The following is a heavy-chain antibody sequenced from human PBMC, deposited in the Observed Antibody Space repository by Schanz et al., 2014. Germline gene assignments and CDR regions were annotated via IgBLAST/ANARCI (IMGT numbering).Heavy chain of an antibody. D-gene: IGHD6-13*01. CDR2: ITKDGRSA. Sequence: EVQLVESGGGLVQPGGSLRLSCAASGFTFSDSWMHWVRQAPEKGLEYVSAITKDGRSAYYADSVKGRFTISRDNSKSTHYLQMSSLRVEDTAVYYCVKDAHSSSWWGGAFDIWGQGTMVTVSS. V-gene: IGHV3-64D*06. J-gene: IGHJ3*02. CDR1: GFTFSDSW. CDR3: VKDAHSSSWWGGAFDI.